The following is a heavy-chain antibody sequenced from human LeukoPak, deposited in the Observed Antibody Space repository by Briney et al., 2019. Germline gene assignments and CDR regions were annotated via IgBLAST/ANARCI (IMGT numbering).Heavy chain of an antibody. V-gene: IGHV3-21*01. CDR2: ISSSSSYI. D-gene: IGHD5-12*01. J-gene: IGHJ4*02. CDR3: APRRGYFDY. Sequence: GGSLRLSCAASGFTFSSYSMNWVRQAPGKGLEWVSSISSSSSYIYYAVSVKGRFTISRDNAKNSLYLQMNSLRAEDTAVYYCAPRRGYFDYWGQGTLVTVSS. CDR1: GFTFSSYS.